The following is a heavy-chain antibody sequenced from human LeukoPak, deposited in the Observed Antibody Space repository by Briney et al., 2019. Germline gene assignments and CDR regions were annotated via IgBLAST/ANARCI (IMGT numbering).Heavy chain of an antibody. Sequence: GGSLRLSCAVSGITLSNYGMSWVRQAPGKGLEWVAGISDSGGSTNYADSVKGRFTISRDNPKNTLYLQMNSLRAEDTAVYFCAKRGVVIRAILVGFHKEAYHIDSWGQGALVTVYS. CDR3: AKRGVVIRAILVGFHKEAYHIDS. V-gene: IGHV3-23*01. CDR1: GITLSNYG. J-gene: IGHJ4*02. CDR2: ISDSGGST. D-gene: IGHD2-21*01.